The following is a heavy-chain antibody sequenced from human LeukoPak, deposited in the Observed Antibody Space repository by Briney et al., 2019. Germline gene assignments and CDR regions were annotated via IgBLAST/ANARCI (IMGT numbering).Heavy chain of an antibody. CDR3: ARRAYYDTSGYYPASGYFDL. D-gene: IGHD3-22*01. V-gene: IGHV4-4*08. Sequence: SQTLSLTCTVSGGSIFSYYFNWIRQPPGKGLEWIGYIYSNGITNYNPSLRSRGTISIATSKNQFSLRLRSVTAADTAIYYCARRAYYDTSGYYPASGYFDLWGRGTLDTVSS. CDR1: GGSIFSYY. CDR2: IYSNGIT. J-gene: IGHJ2*01.